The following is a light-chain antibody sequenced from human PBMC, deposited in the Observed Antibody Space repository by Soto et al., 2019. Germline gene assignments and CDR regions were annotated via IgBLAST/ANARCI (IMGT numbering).Light chain of an antibody. CDR2: LGS. V-gene: IGKV2-28*01. Sequence: DIVMTQSPLSLPVTPGEPASISCRSSQSLLHSNGYNYLDWYLQKPGQSPQLLIYLGSNRASGVPDRFSCSGSGIDFTLKISRVEAEDVGVYYCMQALQTPYTFGQGTKLEIK. J-gene: IGKJ2*01. CDR1: QSLLHSNGYNY. CDR3: MQALQTPYT.